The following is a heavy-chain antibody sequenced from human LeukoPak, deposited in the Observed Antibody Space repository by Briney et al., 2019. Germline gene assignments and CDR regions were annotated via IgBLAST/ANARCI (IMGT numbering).Heavy chain of an antibody. J-gene: IGHJ6*02. D-gene: IGHD2-2*01. CDR1: GYTFTSYH. V-gene: IGHV1-46*01. CDR2: INPSGGST. CDR3: ARDQTDCSSNSCHNFHYGMDV. Sequence: GASVKVSCKASGYTFTSYHMHWVRQAPGQGLEWMGIINPSGGSTGYAQKFQGRITMTRDTSTNTVYMDLSSLRSEDTAVYYRARDQTDCSSNSCHNFHYGMDVWGQGTTVTVSS.